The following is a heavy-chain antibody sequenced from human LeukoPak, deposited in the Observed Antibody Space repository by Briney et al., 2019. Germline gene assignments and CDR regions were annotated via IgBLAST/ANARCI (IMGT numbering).Heavy chain of an antibody. D-gene: IGHD3-10*01. CDR2: ISGSGGST. CDR3: AKVMVRGVIDY. J-gene: IGHJ4*02. Sequence: ALSLRFYSAGSGFTFSSYTMGWDRQAQGQGLDSVSAISGSGGSTYYADSVKGRFTISRDNSKNTLYLQMNSLRAEDTAVYYCAKVMVRGVIDYWGQGTLVTVSS. CDR1: GFTFSSYT. V-gene: IGHV3-23*01.